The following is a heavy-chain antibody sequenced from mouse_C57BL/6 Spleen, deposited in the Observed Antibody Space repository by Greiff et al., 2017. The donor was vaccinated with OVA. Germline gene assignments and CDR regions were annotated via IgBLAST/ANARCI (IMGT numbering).Heavy chain of an antibody. V-gene: IGHV1-26*01. D-gene: IGHD4-1*01. CDR1: GYTFTDYY. J-gene: IGHJ2*01. Sequence: EVQLQQSGPELVKPGASVKISCKASGYTFTDYYMNWVKQSHGKSLEWIGDINPNNGGTSYNQKFKGKATLTVDKSSSTAYMELRSLTSEDSAVYYCARWTGDFDYWGKGTTLTVSS. CDR3: ARWTGDFDY. CDR2: INPNNGGT.